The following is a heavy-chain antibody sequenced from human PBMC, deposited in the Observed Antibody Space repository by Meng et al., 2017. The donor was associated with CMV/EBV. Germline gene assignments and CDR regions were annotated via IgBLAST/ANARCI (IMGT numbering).Heavy chain of an antibody. V-gene: IGHV2-5*01. D-gene: IGHD3-10*01. Sequence: SGPTLVKPTQTLTLTCTFSGFSLSTSGVGVGWIRQPPGKALEWLALIYWNDDKRYSPSLKSRLTITKDTSKNQVVLIMTNMDPVDTATYYCAHRRQHLQGRGFDYWGQGTLVTVSS. J-gene: IGHJ4*02. CDR1: GFSLSTSGVG. CDR3: AHRRQHLQGRGFDY. CDR2: IYWNDDK.